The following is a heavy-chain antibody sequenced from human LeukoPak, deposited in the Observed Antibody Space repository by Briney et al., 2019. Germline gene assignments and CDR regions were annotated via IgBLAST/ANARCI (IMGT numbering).Heavy chain of an antibody. J-gene: IGHJ4*02. CDR3: ARVIKDTPNYFDY. CDR1: GYTFTGYY. Sequence: ASVKVSCKASGYTFTGYYMHWVRQAPGQGLEWMGWVNPNSGGTNYAQKFQGRVTMTRDTSISTAYMELSRLRSDDTAVYYCARVIKDTPNYFDYWGQGTLVTVSS. V-gene: IGHV1-2*02. CDR2: VNPNSGGT. D-gene: IGHD2-15*01.